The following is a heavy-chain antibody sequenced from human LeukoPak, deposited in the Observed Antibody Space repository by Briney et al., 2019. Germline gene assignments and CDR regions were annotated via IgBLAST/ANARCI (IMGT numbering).Heavy chain of an antibody. CDR2: IIPIFGTA. D-gene: IGHD3-22*01. CDR3: ASRGGYYDSSGVVPPSNWFDP. V-gene: IGHV1-69*05. J-gene: IGHJ5*02. CDR1: GGTFSSYA. Sequence: SVKVSCKASGGTFSSYAISWVRQAPEQGLEWMGGIIPIFGTANYAQKFQGRVTITTDESTSTAYMELSSLRSEDTAVYYCASRGGYYDSSGVVPPSNWFDPWGQGTLVTVSS.